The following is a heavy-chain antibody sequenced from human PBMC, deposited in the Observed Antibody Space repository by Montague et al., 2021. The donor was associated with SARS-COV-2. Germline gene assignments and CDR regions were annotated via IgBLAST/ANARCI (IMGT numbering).Heavy chain of an antibody. CDR2: ISDDGSKK. D-gene: IGHD6-19*01. CDR1: GFTFSNYA. J-gene: IGHJ4*02. Sequence: SLRLPCAASGFTFSNYAMHWVRQAPGKGLEWVAVISDDGSKKYYVDSVKGRFTISRDNSKNTLYLQTNSLRTEDTAVYYCARDRSWLILGELDYWGQGTLVTVSS. V-gene: IGHV3-30*04. CDR3: ARDRSWLILGELDY.